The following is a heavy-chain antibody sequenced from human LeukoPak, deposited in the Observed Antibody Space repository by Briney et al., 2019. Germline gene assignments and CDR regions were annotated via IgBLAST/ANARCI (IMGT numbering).Heavy chain of an antibody. J-gene: IGHJ4*02. V-gene: IGHV4-39*01. D-gene: IGHD3-3*01. CDR2: IYYSGST. CDR1: GGSISNSNYY. Sequence: PSETLSLTCTVSGGSISNSNYYWGWIRQPPGKGLEWIGNIYYSGSTYYNPSLRSRVTISVDTSKNQFSLKLSSVTAADTAVYYCARVFWSGYSYFGYWGQGTLVTVSS. CDR3: ARVFWSGYSYFGY.